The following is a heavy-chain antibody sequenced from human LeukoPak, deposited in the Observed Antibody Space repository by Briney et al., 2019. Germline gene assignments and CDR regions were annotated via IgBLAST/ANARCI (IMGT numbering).Heavy chain of an antibody. D-gene: IGHD3-9*01. Sequence: VASVKVPCKASGYTFTSYGISWVRQAPGQGLEWMGWINPNSGGTNYAQKFQGRVTMTRDTSISTAYMELSRLRSDDTAVYYCARDREGYYDILTGYYGVGAFDIWGQGTMVTVSS. CDR3: ARDREGYYDILTGYYGVGAFDI. J-gene: IGHJ3*02. V-gene: IGHV1-2*02. CDR2: INPNSGGT. CDR1: GYTFTSYG.